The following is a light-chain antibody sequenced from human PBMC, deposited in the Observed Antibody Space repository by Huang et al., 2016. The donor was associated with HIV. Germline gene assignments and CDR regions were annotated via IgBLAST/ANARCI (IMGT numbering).Light chain of an antibody. Sequence: DIQMTQSPSSLSASIGDRITISCRASQDIDAYLAWYQHKPGKVPNLMIYAASTLHSGVPSRFSGSGSGTNFTLTIGSLQPEDVGSYYCQKYNYVPRTFGHGTKVEIK. CDR1: QDIDAY. V-gene: IGKV1-27*01. CDR2: AAS. CDR3: QKYNYVPRT. J-gene: IGKJ1*01.